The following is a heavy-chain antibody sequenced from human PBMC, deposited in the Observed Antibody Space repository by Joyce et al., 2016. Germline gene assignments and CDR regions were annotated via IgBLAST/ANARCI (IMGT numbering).Heavy chain of an antibody. J-gene: IGHJ6*02. CDR3: ARLYYYGSGSVYYYYGMDV. D-gene: IGHD3-10*01. CDR1: GYTFTTYG. V-gene: IGHV1-18*01. Sequence: QGQLVQSGAEVKKPGASVKVSCKASGYTFTTYGMSWVRQAPGQGLEWMGWISGYNGNTNYAQKFRGRVTSTADTSTSTAYMELRSLRADDTAVYYCARLYYYGSGSVYYYYGMDVWGQGTTVTVSS. CDR2: ISGYNGNT.